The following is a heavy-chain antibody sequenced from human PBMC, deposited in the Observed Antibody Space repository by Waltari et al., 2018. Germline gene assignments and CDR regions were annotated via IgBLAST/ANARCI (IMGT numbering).Heavy chain of an antibody. J-gene: IGHJ4*02. D-gene: IGHD5-18*01. Sequence: VQLQQSGPGLVRPSQTLSPTCAISGDSVSSNRGSWPWIRQAPSRGLELLGRTFYRSKWYDDYAVSMKSRLTINPDTSKNQFSLQLNSVTPEDTALYFCAKSRDSYGYWDYFDYWGQGILVTVSS. CDR3: AKSRDSYGYWDYFDY. CDR1: GDSVSSNRGS. CDR2: TFYRSKWYD. V-gene: IGHV6-1*01.